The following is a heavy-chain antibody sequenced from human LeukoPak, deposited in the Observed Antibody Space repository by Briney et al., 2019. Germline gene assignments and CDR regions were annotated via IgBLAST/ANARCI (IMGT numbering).Heavy chain of an antibody. Sequence: PSETLSLTCAVSGGSISSGGYSWSWIRQPPGKGLEWIGYIYHSGSTYYNPSLKSRVTISVDRSKSQFSLKLSSVTAADTAVYYCGKEEQRVITPGLDYWGQGTLVTVSS. CDR2: IYHSGST. CDR3: GKEEQRVITPGLDY. D-gene: IGHD4-23*01. CDR1: GGSISSGGYS. V-gene: IGHV4-30-2*01. J-gene: IGHJ4*02.